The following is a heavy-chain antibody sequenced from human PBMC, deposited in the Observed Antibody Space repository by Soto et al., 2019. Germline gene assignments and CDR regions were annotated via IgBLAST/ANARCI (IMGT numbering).Heavy chain of an antibody. CDR2: ISSGSTTI. CDR3: ARDRSRNSGMAV. CDR1: GFTLSTYE. D-gene: IGHD3-10*01. V-gene: IGHV3-48*03. Sequence: DVQLVESGGGLVEPGGSLRLSCAASGFTLSTYEMTWVRQTPGKGLEWVSFISSGSTTIYYADSVKGRFTISRDNAKNSLFLQMTSLRAEDTGIYYCARDRSRNSGMAVWGQGTAVTVSS. J-gene: IGHJ6*02.